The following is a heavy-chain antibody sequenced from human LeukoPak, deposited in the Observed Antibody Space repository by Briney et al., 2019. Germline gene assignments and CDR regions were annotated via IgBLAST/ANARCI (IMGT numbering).Heavy chain of an antibody. D-gene: IGHD2-21*01. CDR1: RFTLSNYW. J-gene: IGHJ4*02. Sequence: GGSLRLSCAASRFTLSNYWMSWVRQAPGKGLEWVANIKQDGSETYYVDSVKGRFTISRDNAKNSLSLQMNSLRAEDTAVYYCAKAGDGWYSDYWGQGTLVTVSS. CDR3: AKAGDGWYSDY. V-gene: IGHV3-7*01. CDR2: IKQDGSET.